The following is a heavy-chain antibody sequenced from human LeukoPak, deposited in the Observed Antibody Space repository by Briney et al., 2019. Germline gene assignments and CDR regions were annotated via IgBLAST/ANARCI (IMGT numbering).Heavy chain of an antibody. V-gene: IGHV3-49*04. CDR1: GFMFGEYS. CDR2: IRSKTYGGTA. Sequence: GGSLRLSCADSGFMFGEYSISWVRQVPGKGLEWVGFIRSKTYGGTAQYAASVKGRFTISRDDSRSSAYLQMNNLKTEDTAVYFCTSPEGGTYYFDYWGQGTLVTVSS. CDR3: TSPEGGTYYFDY. J-gene: IGHJ4*02. D-gene: IGHD1-26*01.